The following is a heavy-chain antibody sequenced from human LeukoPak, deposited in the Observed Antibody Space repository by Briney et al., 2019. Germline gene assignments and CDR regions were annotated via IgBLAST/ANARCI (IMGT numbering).Heavy chain of an antibody. CDR3: ARAYSETYGLGYYYMDV. J-gene: IGHJ6*03. V-gene: IGHV3-11*04. D-gene: IGHD1-26*01. Sequence: GGSLRLSCAASGFTFSDYYMSWIRQAPGKGLERVSYISSSGSTIYYADSVKGRFTISRDNAKNSLYLQMNSLRAEDTAVYYCARAYSETYGLGYYYMDVWGKGTTVTISS. CDR2: ISSSGSTI. CDR1: GFTFSDYY.